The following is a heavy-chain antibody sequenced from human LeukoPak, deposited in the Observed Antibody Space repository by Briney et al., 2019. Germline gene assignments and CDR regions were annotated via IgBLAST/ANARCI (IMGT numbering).Heavy chain of an antibody. CDR3: ARDGGGSEYYYYMDV. CDR1: GYTFTGYY. D-gene: IGHD2-15*01. J-gene: IGHJ6*03. Sequence: ASVKVSCKAFGYTFTGYYMHWVRQAPGQGLEWMGWINPNSGGTNYAQKFQGRVTMTRDTSISTAYMELSRLRSDDTAVYYCARDGGGSEYYYYMDVWGKGTTVTVSS. V-gene: IGHV1-2*02. CDR2: INPNSGGT.